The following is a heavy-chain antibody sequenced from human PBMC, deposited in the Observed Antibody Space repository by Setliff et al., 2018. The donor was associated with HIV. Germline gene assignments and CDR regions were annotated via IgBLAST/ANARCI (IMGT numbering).Heavy chain of an antibody. CDR1: GYSFNTYG. D-gene: IGHD3-10*01. J-gene: IGHJ3*02. CDR3: ARDWNYFGSSPNAFDI. CDR2: ISAHNHKT. V-gene: IGHV1-18*01. Sequence: ASVKVSCKTSGYSFNTYGIGWMRQAPGQGLEWMGWISAHNHKTNLAQRFQGRVTVTTDSSTSTAYMQLSSLRSDVTDVYYCARDWNYFGSSPNAFDIWGQVTMGTVSS.